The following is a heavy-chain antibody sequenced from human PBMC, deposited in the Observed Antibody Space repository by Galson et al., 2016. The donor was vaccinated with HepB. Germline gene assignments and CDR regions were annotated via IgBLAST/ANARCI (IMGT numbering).Heavy chain of an antibody. CDR2: MHHSGST. V-gene: IGHV4-39*01. CDR1: AGSISSSPHY. CDR3: ARHVVVATSYWFDP. D-gene: IGHD5-12*01. Sequence: SETLSLTCTVSAGSISSSPHYWSWIRQPPGKGLEWIATMHHSGSTYYNPSLKSRVTISVDTSKNQVSLKMSSVTAADTAVYYCARHVVVATSYWFDPWGQGTLVTVSS. J-gene: IGHJ5*02.